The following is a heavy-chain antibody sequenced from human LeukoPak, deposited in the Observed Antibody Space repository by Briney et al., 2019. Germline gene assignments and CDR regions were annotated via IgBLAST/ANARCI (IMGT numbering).Heavy chain of an antibody. V-gene: IGHV1-2*04. CDR2: INPNSGGT. D-gene: IGHD6-13*01. CDR3: ARGDSSSWGWFDP. Sequence: ASVKVSCKASGYTLTGYYMHWVRQAPGQGLEWMGWINPNSGGTNYAQKFQGWVTMTRDTSISTAYMELSRLRSDDTAVYYCARGDSSSWGWFDPWGQGTLVTVSS. CDR1: GYTLTGYY. J-gene: IGHJ5*02.